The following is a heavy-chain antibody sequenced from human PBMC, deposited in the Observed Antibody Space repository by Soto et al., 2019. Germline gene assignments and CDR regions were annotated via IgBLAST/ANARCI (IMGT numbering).Heavy chain of an antibody. J-gene: IGHJ4*02. Sequence: ASETLSLTCTVPGGSISGHYWIWIRQPPGEGMEWIGYIFYSGSTTYNNNPSLKSRVTISVDTSKNQFSLSLSSVTAADTAVYYCARVGSSGWSPDYWGQGTLVTVSS. CDR1: GGSISGHY. CDR2: IFYSGSTTY. CDR3: ARVGSSGWSPDY. V-gene: IGHV4-59*11. D-gene: IGHD6-19*01.